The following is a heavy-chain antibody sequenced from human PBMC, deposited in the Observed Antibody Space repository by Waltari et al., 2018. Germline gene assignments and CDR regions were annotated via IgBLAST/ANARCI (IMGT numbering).Heavy chain of an antibody. CDR2: ISPSATT. J-gene: IGHJ5*02. CDR1: SYSIRSGYF. V-gene: IGHV4-38-2*02. D-gene: IGHD3-10*01. CDR3: VRDLGGSGNSWFDA. Sequence: QVQLQESGPGLARPSETLSLTCDVSSYSIRSGYFWGWVRQPPGKGLQWIGSISPSATTYYNPSLKSRVTMSVDTSKNQFALKVTSVTAADTAIYYCVRDLGGSGNSWFDAWGQGTLVIVSS.